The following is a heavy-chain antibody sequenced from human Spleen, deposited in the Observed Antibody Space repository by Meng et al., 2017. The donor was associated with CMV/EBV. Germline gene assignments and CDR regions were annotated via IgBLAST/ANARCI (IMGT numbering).Heavy chain of an antibody. D-gene: IGHD6-19*01. Sequence: SVKVSCKASGGTFSSYGVSWVRQAPGQRPEWMGGIIPIFGTANYAQKFQGRVTITADKSTNTAYMELTNLRFEDTAVYYCARGYSSGWHSSDWGQGTLVTVSS. J-gene: IGHJ4*02. CDR1: GGTFSSYG. CDR2: IIPIFGTA. V-gene: IGHV1-69*06. CDR3: ARGYSSGWHSSD.